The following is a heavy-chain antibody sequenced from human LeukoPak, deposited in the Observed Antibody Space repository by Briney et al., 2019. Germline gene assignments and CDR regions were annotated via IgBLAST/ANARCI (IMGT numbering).Heavy chain of an antibody. CDR1: GFTVSTTL. CDR3: AREDGDAFDI. D-gene: IGHD5-24*01. J-gene: IGHJ3*02. CDR2: IGSSGGSR. Sequence: GGSLRLTCTVSGFTVSTTLMDWVRRAPGKGLEWVSYIGSSGGSRYYADSVKGRFTSSRDNAKNSLYLQMNSLRVEDTAVYYCAREDGDAFDIWGQGTVVSVSS. V-gene: IGHV3-48*04.